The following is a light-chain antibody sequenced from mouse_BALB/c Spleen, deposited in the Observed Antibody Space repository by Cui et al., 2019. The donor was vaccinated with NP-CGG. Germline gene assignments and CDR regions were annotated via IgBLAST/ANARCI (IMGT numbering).Light chain of an antibody. Sequence: QAMVTQESILTTLPDETVTLTCRSSTGAVTTSNYANWVQEKPDHLFTGLIGGTNNRAPGVPARFSGSLIGDKAALTITGAQTEDEAIYFCTLWYSNHWVFGGGTKLTVL. CDR1: TGAVTTSNY. CDR3: TLWYSNHWV. V-gene: IGLV1*01. CDR2: GTN. J-gene: IGLJ1*01.